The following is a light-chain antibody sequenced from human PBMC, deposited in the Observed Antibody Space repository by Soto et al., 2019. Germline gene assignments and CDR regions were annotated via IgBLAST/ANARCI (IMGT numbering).Light chain of an antibody. Sequence: DIQMTQSPSTLSASVGDRVTITCRASQSVSGFLAWYQQKPGKAPKLLLYAASNLESGVPSRFSGSGSETDFPLTIAGRHPDDLEIYYCQHLKHVPWTFGQGKKVEVK. V-gene: IGKV1-5*01. CDR1: QSVSGF. CDR3: QHLKHVPWT. J-gene: IGKJ1*01. CDR2: AAS.